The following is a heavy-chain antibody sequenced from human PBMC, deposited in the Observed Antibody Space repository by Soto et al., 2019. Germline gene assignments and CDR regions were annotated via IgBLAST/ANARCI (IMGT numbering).Heavy chain of an antibody. J-gene: IGHJ5*02. D-gene: IGHD2-15*01. V-gene: IGHV3-74*01. CDR1: GLTFNRCW. CDR3: AREFCSGGNCYTYYFDP. CDR2: INTDGSNT. Sequence: GGSLRLSCAASGLTFNRCWMRWVRHAPGKGLVWVSHINTDGSNTNYADSVKGRFTISRDNAKSTLFLQMNSLRDEDTAVYYCAREFCSGGNCYTYYFDPWGQGIPVTVSS.